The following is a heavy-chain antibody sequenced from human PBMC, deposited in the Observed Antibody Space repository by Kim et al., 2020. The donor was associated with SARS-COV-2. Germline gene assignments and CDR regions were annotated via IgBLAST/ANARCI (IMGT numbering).Heavy chain of an antibody. D-gene: IGHD6-19*01. J-gene: IGHJ4*02. Sequence: GGSLRLSCIASGFFFRTYGMSWVRQTPGTGLEWVSGSSGVDGSTYHAESVRGRFTISRDNSKNTIYLHMSSLRVEDTGIYYCASQDSSAWTVPFGNWGRG. CDR3: ASQDSSAWTVPFGN. CDR2: SSGVDGST. V-gene: IGHV3-23*01. CDR1: GFFFRTYG.